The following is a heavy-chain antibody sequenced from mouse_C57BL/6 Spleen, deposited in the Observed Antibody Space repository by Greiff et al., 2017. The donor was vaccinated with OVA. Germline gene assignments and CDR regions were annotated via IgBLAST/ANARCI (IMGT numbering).Heavy chain of an antibody. Sequence: EVQLQQSGPVLVKPGASVKMSCKASGYTFTDYYMNWVKQSHGKSLEWIGVINPYNGGTSYNQQFKGKATLTVDKSSSTAYMELNSLTSEDSAVYYCARGRDVGYFDVWGTGTTVTVSS. D-gene: IGHD3-3*01. CDR2: INPYNGGT. J-gene: IGHJ1*03. V-gene: IGHV1-19*01. CDR1: GYTFTDYY. CDR3: ARGRDVGYFDV.